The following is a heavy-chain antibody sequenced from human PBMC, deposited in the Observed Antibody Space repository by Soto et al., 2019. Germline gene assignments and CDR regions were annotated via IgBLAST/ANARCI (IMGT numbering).Heavy chain of an antibody. Sequence: ASVKVSCKASGNSFTTYSLHWVRQAPGQSLEWKGRFDAGNRITKFSQKFQGKINISRDTTASKAKKKGRNLRSENKAIYFCAGYASGGYLGNWGQGTPVTVSS. CDR2: FDAGNRIT. CDR3: AGYASGGYLGN. D-gene: IGHD3-22*01. J-gene: IGHJ4*02. V-gene: IGHV1-3*01. CDR1: GNSFTTYS.